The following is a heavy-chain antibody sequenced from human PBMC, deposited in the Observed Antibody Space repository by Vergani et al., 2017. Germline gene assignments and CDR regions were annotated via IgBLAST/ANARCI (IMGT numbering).Heavy chain of an antibody. CDR3: ARPRGSSARVEY. J-gene: IGHJ4*02. D-gene: IGHD6-13*01. CDR2: IYPDDSDT. CDR1: GYRLHTYW. Sequence: EVQLVQSGAEVKKPGESLKISCEASGYRLHTYWIGWVRQVPGKGLEWIGIIYPDDSDTIYSPSFEGQVTISADKSITTVYLQWTSLKASDTATYYCARPRGSSARVEYWGQESLVTVSS. V-gene: IGHV5-51*01.